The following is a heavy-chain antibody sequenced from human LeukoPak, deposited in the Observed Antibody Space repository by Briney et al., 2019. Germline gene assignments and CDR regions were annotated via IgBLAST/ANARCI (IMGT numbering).Heavy chain of an antibody. V-gene: IGHV4-4*07. CDR2: IYTSGST. Sequence: SETLSLTCTVSGGSINSYYWSWIRQPAGKGLEWIGRIYTSGSTNYSPSLKSRVTISVDTSKNEFSLKLSSVTAADTAVHYCARTKGWGINYYESGGYFVDYWGQGTLVTVAS. D-gene: IGHD3-22*01. CDR1: GGSINSYY. J-gene: IGHJ4*02. CDR3: ARTKGWGINYYESGGYFVDY.